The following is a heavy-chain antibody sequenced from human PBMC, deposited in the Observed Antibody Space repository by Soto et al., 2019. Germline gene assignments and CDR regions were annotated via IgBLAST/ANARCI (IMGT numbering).Heavy chain of an antibody. CDR1: GIDLSIYW. V-gene: IGHV3-74*01. D-gene: IGHD2-15*01. Sequence: EAQLVDSGGGLVQPGGSLRLSCTGSGIDLSIYWMHWVRQAPGKGLVWVSRINPESTTISYADSVKGRFTISRDKAENTLFLNMNSLSAEDTGVYYCTKDTFGGRDSWGQGTLVTVSS. J-gene: IGHJ4*02. CDR3: TKDTFGGRDS. CDR2: INPESTTI.